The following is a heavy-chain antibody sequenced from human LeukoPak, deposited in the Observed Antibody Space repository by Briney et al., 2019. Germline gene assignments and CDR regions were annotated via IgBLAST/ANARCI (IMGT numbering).Heavy chain of an antibody. CDR2: ISSSGDTI. Sequence: GGSLRLSCAASGFTFSSYSMNWVRQAPGQGLEWVSYISSSGDTINYADSVKGRFTISRDNAKNSLYLQMNSLRAEDTAVYYCARVGYSYGQGGYFDYWGQGTLVTVSS. J-gene: IGHJ4*02. V-gene: IGHV3-48*04. CDR1: GFTFSSYS. D-gene: IGHD5-18*01. CDR3: ARVGYSYGQGGYFDY.